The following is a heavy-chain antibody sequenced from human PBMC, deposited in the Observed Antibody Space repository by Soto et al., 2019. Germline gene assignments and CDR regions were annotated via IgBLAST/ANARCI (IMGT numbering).Heavy chain of an antibody. CDR2: ISSNGGST. J-gene: IGHJ4*02. CDR3: ARDLGIGAFDY. CDR1: GFTFSSYV. V-gene: IGHV3-64*02. Sequence: GGSLRLSCAASGFTFSSYVMHWVRQAPGKGLEYVSVISSNGGSTYYADSVKGRFTISRDKSKNTLYLQMGSLRAEDMAVYFCARDLGIGAFDYWGRGTLVTVSS. D-gene: IGHD1-26*01.